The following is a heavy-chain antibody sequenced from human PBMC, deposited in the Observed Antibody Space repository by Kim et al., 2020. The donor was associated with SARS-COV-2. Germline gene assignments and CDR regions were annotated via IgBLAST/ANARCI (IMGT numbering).Heavy chain of an antibody. CDR3: ARGSMGPQGEENYFDY. Sequence: SLESRVTISVDTSKNQFALRQSSVTAADTAVYYCARGSMGPQGEENYFDYWGQGTLVTVSS. V-gene: IGHV4-39*06. J-gene: IGHJ4*02. D-gene: IGHD2-8*01.